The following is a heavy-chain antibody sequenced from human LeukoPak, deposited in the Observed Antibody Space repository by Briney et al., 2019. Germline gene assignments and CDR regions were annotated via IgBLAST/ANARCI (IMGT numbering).Heavy chain of an antibody. CDR2: INPSGGTT. CDR1: GYTFTNYY. V-gene: IGHV1-46*01. Sequence: GASVKVSCKASGYTFTNYYMHWVRQAPGQGLEWMGIINPSGGTTGYAQKFQGRLTMTRDTSTSTVYMELSSLRSEDTAVYYCARDRIGATWGQGTLVTVSS. J-gene: IGHJ4*02. CDR3: ARDRIGAT. D-gene: IGHD1-26*01.